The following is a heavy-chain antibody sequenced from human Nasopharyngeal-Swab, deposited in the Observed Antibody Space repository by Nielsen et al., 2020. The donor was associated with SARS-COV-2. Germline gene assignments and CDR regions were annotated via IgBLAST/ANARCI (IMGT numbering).Heavy chain of an antibody. CDR3: ARDNGSGSLPYYGMDV. CDR1: GFTFDDYG. J-gene: IGHJ6*02. Sequence: GGSLRLSCAASGFTFDDYGMSWVRQAPGKGLAWVSGINWNGGSRGYADSVKGRFTISRDNAKNSLYLQMNSLRAEDTALYHCARDNGSGSLPYYGMDVWGQGTTVTVSS. D-gene: IGHD3-10*01. CDR2: INWNGGSR. V-gene: IGHV3-20*01.